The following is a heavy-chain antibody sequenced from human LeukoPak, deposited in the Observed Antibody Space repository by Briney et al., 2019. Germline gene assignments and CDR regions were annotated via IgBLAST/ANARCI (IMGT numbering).Heavy chain of an antibody. J-gene: IGHJ3*02. D-gene: IGHD3-22*01. CDR1: GFAFGTYS. CDR3: ARDVSYDSSGDAFDI. Sequence: GGSLRLSCAASGFAFGTYSMNWVRQAPGKGLEWVSSVGTASSFNYYADSVKGRFTISRDNAQNSLFLQMSSLRADDTAVYYCARDVSYDSSGDAFDIWGQGTMVTVSS. V-gene: IGHV3-21*06. CDR2: VGTASSFN.